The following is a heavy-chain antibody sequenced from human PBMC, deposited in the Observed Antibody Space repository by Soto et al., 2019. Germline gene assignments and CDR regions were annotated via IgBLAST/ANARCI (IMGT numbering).Heavy chain of an antibody. D-gene: IGHD3-10*01. CDR3: AKDRFGMIPTIPDY. Sequence: PGGSLRLSCAASGFTFSSYGMHWVRQAPGKGLEWVAVISYDGSNKYYADSVKGRFTISRDNSKNTLYLQMNSLRAEDTAVYYCAKDRFGMIPTIPDYWGQGTLVTVSS. V-gene: IGHV3-30*18. CDR2: ISYDGSNK. CDR1: GFTFSSYG. J-gene: IGHJ4*02.